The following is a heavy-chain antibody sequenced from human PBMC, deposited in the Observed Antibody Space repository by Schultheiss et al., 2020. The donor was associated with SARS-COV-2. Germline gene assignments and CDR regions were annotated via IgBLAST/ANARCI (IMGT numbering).Heavy chain of an antibody. V-gene: IGHV3-23*01. CDR1: GTTFGAYA. CDR3: AKDGYCSTTSCSAWGALDI. CDR2: ISGSGDKT. Sequence: GGSLRLSCVASGTTFGAYAMTWVRRAPGKGLEWVSGISGSGDKTYYADSVKGRFTISRDNSKNTLYLQMSSLRVEDTALYYCAKDGYCSTTSCSAWGALDIWGQGTMVTVSS. J-gene: IGHJ3*02. D-gene: IGHD2-2*01.